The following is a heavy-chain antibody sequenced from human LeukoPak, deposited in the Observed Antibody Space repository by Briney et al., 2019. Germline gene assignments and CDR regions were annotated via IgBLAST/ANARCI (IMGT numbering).Heavy chain of an antibody. CDR2: IIPIFGTA. V-gene: IGHV1-69*06. CDR3: ARDYYDSSGYSRHTDY. CDR1: GGTFSSYA. D-gene: IGHD3-22*01. J-gene: IGHJ4*02. Sequence: SVKVSCKASGGTFSSYAISWVRQAPGQGLEWMGGIIPIFGTANYAQKFQGRVTITADKSTSTAYMELSSLRSEDTAVYYCARDYYDSSGYSRHTDYWGQGTLVTVSS.